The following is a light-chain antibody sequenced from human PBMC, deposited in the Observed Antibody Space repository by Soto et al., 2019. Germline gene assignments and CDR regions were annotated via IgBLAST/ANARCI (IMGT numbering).Light chain of an antibody. CDR2: AAS. CDR3: QQSYTTPFT. Sequence: DLQMTQSPSSLSASVRDRVTITCRASQSISINLNWYQQKPGNAPKLLISAASKLQSGVPSRFSGSGSGTDFTLTISTLQSEDLATYYCQQSYTTPFTFGPGTKLEIK. CDR1: QSISIN. J-gene: IGKJ2*01. V-gene: IGKV1-39*01.